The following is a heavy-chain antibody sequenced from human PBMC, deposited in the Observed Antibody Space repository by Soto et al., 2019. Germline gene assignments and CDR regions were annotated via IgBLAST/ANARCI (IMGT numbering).Heavy chain of an antibody. V-gene: IGHV1-69*13. Sequence: SVKVSCQASGGTFSSYAISWVRQAPGQGLEWMGGIIPIFGTANYAQKFQGRVTITADESTSTACMELSSLRSDDTAVYYCARVRQLVGYFYYYMDVWGKGTTVTVSS. J-gene: IGHJ6*03. CDR2: IIPIFGTA. CDR3: ARVRQLVGYFYYYMDV. CDR1: GGTFSSYA. D-gene: IGHD6-6*01.